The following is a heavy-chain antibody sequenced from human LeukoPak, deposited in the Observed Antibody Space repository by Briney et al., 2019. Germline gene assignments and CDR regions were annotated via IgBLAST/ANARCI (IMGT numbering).Heavy chain of an antibody. V-gene: IGHV4-59*01. CDR2: ISYSGTI. Sequence: PSETLSLTCTVPGGSISTYYWSWIRQPPGKGLEWIGLISYSGTINYNPSLRSRATILVDTSKTQFSLKLSSVTGADTAVYYCARGGSGDVWFDPWGQRTLVTVFS. CDR1: GGSISTYY. CDR3: ARGGSGDVWFDP. D-gene: IGHD3-16*01. J-gene: IGHJ5*02.